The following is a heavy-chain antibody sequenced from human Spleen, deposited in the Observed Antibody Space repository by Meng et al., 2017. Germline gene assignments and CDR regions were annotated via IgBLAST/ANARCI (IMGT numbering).Heavy chain of an antibody. V-gene: IGHV1-2*06. CDR2: IDPKSGDT. CDR1: GYNFPDYW. D-gene: IGHD6-13*01. CDR3: ARDEDISAAGKLFGDY. J-gene: IGHJ4*02. Sequence: GQLVQSGGEVKKPGASVKVSCKPAGYNFPDYWLHWVRRAPGQGLEWMGRIDPKSGDTHYAQRFQGRVTMTGDTSISTAYMELSGLRSDDTAMYYCARDEDISAAGKLFGDYWGQGTLVTVSS.